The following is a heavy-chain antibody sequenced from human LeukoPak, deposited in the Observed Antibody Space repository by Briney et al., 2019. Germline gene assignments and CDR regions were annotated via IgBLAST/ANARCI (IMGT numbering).Heavy chain of an antibody. V-gene: IGHV3-23*01. J-gene: IGHJ4*02. Sequence: GGSLRLSCAPSGFIFSNYAVNWVRQAPGKGLEWVSIISGSGDTTYYAGSVKGRFTISRDNSKNTLYLQMNSLRAEDTAVYYCARDLDYYDDSGYQTYYFDYWGQGTLVTVSS. CDR3: ARDLDYYDDSGYQTYYFDY. D-gene: IGHD3-22*01. CDR2: ISGSGDTT. CDR1: GFIFSNYA.